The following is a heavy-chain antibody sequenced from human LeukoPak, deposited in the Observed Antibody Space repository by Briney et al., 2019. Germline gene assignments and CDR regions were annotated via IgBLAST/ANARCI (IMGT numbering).Heavy chain of an antibody. J-gene: IGHJ3*02. V-gene: IGHV1-69*01. D-gene: IGHD3-16*01. CDR2: IIPIFGTA. Sequence: VEVLCKVSGDTFRRYNMSCAPEPPGRAFEWMGGIIPIFGTANYAQKFQGRVTITADESTSTAYMELSSLRSEDTAVYYCARQGELGAFDIWGQGTMVTVSS. CDR1: GDTFRRYN. CDR3: ARQGELGAFDI.